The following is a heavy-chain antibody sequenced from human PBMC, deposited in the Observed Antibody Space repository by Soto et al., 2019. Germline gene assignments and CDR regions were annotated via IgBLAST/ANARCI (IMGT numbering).Heavy chain of an antibody. CDR1: GYTFTDYY. J-gene: IGHJ3*02. Sequence: ASVKVSCTASGYTFTDYYMHWVRQAPGQGLEWMGWINPNSGGTNYAQKFRGWVTMTRDTSISTAYMELSRLRSDDTAVYYCARNIYGDYDAFDIWGQGTMVTVSS. D-gene: IGHD4-17*01. CDR2: INPNSGGT. CDR3: ARNIYGDYDAFDI. V-gene: IGHV1-2*04.